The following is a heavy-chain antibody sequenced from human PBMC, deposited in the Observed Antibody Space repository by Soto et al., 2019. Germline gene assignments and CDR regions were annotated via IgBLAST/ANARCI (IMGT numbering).Heavy chain of an antibody. V-gene: IGHV1-69*12. CDR2: IIPFFGTA. D-gene: IGHD4-17*01. CDR1: GGTFSTYG. Sequence: QVQLVQSGAEVKKPGSSVKVSCKASGGTFSTYGISWVRQAPGQGLEWMGGIIPFFGTANYAQKFQGRVTITADESTSTAYMELSSLRSDGTAVYYCARDRNGGYNQPTGYWYFDLWGRGTRVTVSS. J-gene: IGHJ2*01. CDR3: ARDRNGGYNQPTGYWYFDL.